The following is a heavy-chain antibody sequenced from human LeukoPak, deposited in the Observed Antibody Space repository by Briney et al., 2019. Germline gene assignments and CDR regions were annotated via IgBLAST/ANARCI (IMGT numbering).Heavy chain of an antibody. J-gene: IGHJ5*02. Sequence: GASVKVSCKASGYTFTSYGISWVRQAPGQGLEWMGWTSAYNGNTNYAQKLQGRVTMTTDTSTSTAYMELRSLRSDDTAVYYCARDRRITMVRGVTLPPNWFDPWGQGTLVTVSS. V-gene: IGHV1-18*01. CDR1: GYTFTSYG. CDR2: TSAYNGNT. D-gene: IGHD3-10*01. CDR3: ARDRRITMVRGVTLPPNWFDP.